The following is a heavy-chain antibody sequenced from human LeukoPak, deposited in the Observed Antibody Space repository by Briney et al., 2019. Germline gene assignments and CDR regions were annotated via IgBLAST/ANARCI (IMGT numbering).Heavy chain of an antibody. CDR3: ARDTGRVEYSSSWHFDY. CDR2: INPNSGGT. CDR1: GYTFTGYY. Sequence: ASVKVSCKASGYTFTGYYMHWVRQAPGQVLEWVGWINPNSGGTNYAQKFQGRVTMTRDTSISTAYMELSRLRSDDTAVYYCARDTGRVEYSSSWHFDYWGQGTLVTVSS. V-gene: IGHV1-2*02. D-gene: IGHD6-13*01. J-gene: IGHJ4*02.